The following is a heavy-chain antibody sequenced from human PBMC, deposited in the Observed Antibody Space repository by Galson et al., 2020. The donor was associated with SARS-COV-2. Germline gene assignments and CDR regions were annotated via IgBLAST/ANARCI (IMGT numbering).Heavy chain of an antibody. CDR2: IYYSGST. V-gene: IGHV4-31*03. J-gene: IGHJ4*02. D-gene: IGHD6-13*01. Sequence: SETLSLTCTVSGGPISSGGYYWSWIRQHPGKGLEWIGYIYYSGSTYYNPSLKSRVTISVDTSKNQFSLKLSSVTAADTAVYYCARDAAAAFFDYWGQGTLVTVSS. CDR3: ARDAAAAFFDY. CDR1: GGPISSGGYY.